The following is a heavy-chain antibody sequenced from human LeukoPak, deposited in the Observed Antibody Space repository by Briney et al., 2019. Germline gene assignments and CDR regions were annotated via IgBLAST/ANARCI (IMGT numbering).Heavy chain of an antibody. Sequence: SETLSLTCTVSGGSINDRSYYWGCFRQFPGKGLEWIGTFYQGGNTFYNPSLRGRGTISIDTSKNQFSLKLTSVTAADTAVYYCAGGIFGVATENWFDLWGQGLLVTVSS. CDR3: AGGIFGVATENWFDL. V-gene: IGHV4-39*07. CDR2: FYQGGNT. D-gene: IGHD3-3*02. CDR1: GGSINDRSYY. J-gene: IGHJ5*02.